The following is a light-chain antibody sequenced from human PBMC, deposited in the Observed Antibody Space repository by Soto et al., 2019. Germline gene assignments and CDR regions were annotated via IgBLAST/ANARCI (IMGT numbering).Light chain of an antibody. CDR2: KAS. Sequence: DIQMTQSPSTLSASVGARVTITCRASQSISTWLAWYQQKPGEAPKLLIYKASSLESGVPSRFSGSGSGTEFTLTINSLQPDDFATYYCQQYNSYPCTFGQGTKLEIK. V-gene: IGKV1-5*03. CDR3: QQYNSYPCT. J-gene: IGKJ2*02. CDR1: QSISTW.